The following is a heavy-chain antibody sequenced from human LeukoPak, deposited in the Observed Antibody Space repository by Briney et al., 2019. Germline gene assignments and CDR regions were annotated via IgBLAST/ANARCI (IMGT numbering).Heavy chain of an antibody. Sequence: PGGSLRLSCAASGFTFDDYAMHWVRQAPGKGLEWVSGISWNSGSIGYADSVKGRFTISRDNAKNSLYLQMNSLRAEDTALYYCAPDPGIAVVDYWGQGTLVTVSS. V-gene: IGHV3-9*01. CDR3: APDPGIAVVDY. CDR2: ISWNSGSI. CDR1: GFTFDDYA. J-gene: IGHJ4*02. D-gene: IGHD6-19*01.